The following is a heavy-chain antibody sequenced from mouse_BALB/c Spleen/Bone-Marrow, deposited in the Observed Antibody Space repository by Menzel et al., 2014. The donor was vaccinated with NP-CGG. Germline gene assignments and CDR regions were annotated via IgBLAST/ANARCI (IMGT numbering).Heavy chain of an antibody. J-gene: IGHJ4*01. CDR3: ARHGYYGSRAMDY. CDR2: ISNGGGST. V-gene: IGHV5-12-2*01. Sequence: EVHLVESGGGLVQPGGSLKLSCAASGFTFSSYTMSWVRQTPEKRLEWVAYISNGGGSTYYPATVKGRFTISRDNAKNTLYLQMSSLKSEDTAMYYCARHGYYGSRAMDYWGQGTSVTVSS. D-gene: IGHD1-1*01. CDR1: GFTFSSYT.